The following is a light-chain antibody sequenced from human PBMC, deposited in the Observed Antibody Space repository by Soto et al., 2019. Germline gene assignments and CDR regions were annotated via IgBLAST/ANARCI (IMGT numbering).Light chain of an antibody. CDR2: GNR. Sequence: QSVLTQPPSVSGAPGQRVTISCTGNNSNLGAGYDVHWYQQLPGAAPKLVIFGNRNRPSGVPERFSGSKSGTSASLAITGLQADDEADYFCYSYTASDLWVFGGGTKVTVL. J-gene: IGLJ3*02. CDR1: NSNLGAGYD. CDR3: YSYTASDLWV. V-gene: IGLV1-40*01.